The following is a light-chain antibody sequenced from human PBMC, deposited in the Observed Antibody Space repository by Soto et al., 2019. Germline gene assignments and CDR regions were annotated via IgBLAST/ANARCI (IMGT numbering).Light chain of an antibody. Sequence: EIVLTQSPGTLSVSPGERATLSCWASETVATNLAWYQQKPGQAPRLLISGASTRAAGISDRFRGSGSGTEFTLTISSLRSEDSAIYYCQQYFEWPPMTFGQGTKVDIK. V-gene: IGKV3-15*01. CDR2: GAS. J-gene: IGKJ1*01. CDR3: QQYFEWPPMT. CDR1: ETVATN.